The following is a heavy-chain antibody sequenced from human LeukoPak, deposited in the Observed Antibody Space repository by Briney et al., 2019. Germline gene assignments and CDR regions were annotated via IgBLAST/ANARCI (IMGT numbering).Heavy chain of an antibody. J-gene: IGHJ4*02. Sequence: GGSLRLSCEASEFTFSDYWMSWVRQAPGKGLEWVANIKQDASKKYYVDSVKGRFTISRDNAKNSLYLQMNSLRADDTAVYFCARDGDYDRNYRSGSDYWGQGTLVTVSS. CDR1: EFTFSDYW. CDR2: IKQDASKK. V-gene: IGHV3-7*01. CDR3: ARDGDYDRNYRSGSDY. D-gene: IGHD3-10*02.